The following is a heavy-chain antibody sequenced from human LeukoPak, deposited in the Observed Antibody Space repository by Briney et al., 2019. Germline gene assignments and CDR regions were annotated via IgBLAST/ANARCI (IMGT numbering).Heavy chain of an antibody. CDR1: GGSISNYY. D-gene: IGHD5-18*01. Sequence: SETLSLTCSVSGGSISNYYWSWIRQPPGKGLEWIGCTFDNGSTNYNPSLKSRVTISLDTSKNQFSLRLSAMTAADTAVYYCARNLGGGYNYGYLNYWGQGTLVTVSS. V-gene: IGHV4-59*01. CDR2: TFDNGST. CDR3: ARNLGGGYNYGYLNY. J-gene: IGHJ4*02.